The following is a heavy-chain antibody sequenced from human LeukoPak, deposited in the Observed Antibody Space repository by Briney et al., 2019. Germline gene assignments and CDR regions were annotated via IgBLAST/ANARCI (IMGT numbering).Heavy chain of an antibody. CDR2: INHRGST. D-gene: IGHD4-23*01. Sequence: SETLTLTCSVDGGSFTGYYWTWIRQAPGKGLEWIGEINHRGSTNYSPSLESRLTLSIDTSKKQFSLHLTSLTAADTAVYYCARVTGYGGDSLRYWGRGTLVTVSS. J-gene: IGHJ4*02. CDR1: GGSFTGYY. V-gene: IGHV4-34*01. CDR3: ARVTGYGGDSLRY.